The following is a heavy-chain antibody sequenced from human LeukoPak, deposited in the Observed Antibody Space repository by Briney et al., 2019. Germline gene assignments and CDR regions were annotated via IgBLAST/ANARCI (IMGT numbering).Heavy chain of an antibody. CDR3: ARGGLVVPAAIYYYYYGMDV. Sequence: PSETLSLTCTVSGGSISSGSYYWSWIRQPAGKGLEWIGRIYTSGSTNYNPSLKSRVTISVDTFKNQFSLKLSSVTAADTAVYYCARGGLVVPAAIYYYYYGMDVWGQGTTVTVSS. CDR2: IYTSGST. CDR1: GGSISSGSYY. V-gene: IGHV4-61*02. J-gene: IGHJ6*02. D-gene: IGHD2-2*01.